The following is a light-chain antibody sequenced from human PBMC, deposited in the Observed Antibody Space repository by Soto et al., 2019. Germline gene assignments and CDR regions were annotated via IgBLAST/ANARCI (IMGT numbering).Light chain of an antibody. CDR2: GAS. J-gene: IGKJ4*01. Sequence: EIVLTQSPGTLSLSPGERATFSCRARQSISSTFLAWYRQRPGQAPRLLIYGASSRATGIPDRFSGSGSGTDFTLTISRLEPEDFAVYYCQQFGLSPTFGGGTKVDIK. V-gene: IGKV3-20*01. CDR1: QSISSTF. CDR3: QQFGLSPT.